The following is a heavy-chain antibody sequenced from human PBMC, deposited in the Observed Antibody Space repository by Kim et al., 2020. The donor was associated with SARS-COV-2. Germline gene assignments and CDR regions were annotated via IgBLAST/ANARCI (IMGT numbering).Heavy chain of an antibody. D-gene: IGHD6-6*01. V-gene: IGHV5-51*01. CDR3: ARQGSSSSSPY. Sequence: TRYSPSFQGQVTISADRSISTAYLQWSSLKASDTAMYYCARQGSSSSSPYWGQGTLVTVSS. CDR2: T. J-gene: IGHJ4*02.